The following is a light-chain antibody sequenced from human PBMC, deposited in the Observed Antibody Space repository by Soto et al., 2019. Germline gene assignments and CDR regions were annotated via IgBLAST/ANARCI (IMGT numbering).Light chain of an antibody. V-gene: IGKV1-5*03. CDR1: QNIRNG. CDR3: QRYNTYSWT. CDR2: EAS. J-gene: IGKJ1*01. Sequence: DIQMTQSPSTLSASVGDRVTITCRASQNIRNGMAWFQQRPGKAPKLLIYEASTLESVAPTGFSGNGFGTEFTLSISSLQLDGLATYYRQRYNTYSWTFGQGNKVEI.